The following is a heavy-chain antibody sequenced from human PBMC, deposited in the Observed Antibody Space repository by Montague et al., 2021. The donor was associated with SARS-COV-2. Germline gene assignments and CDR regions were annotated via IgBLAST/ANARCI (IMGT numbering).Heavy chain of an antibody. D-gene: IGHD3-3*01. J-gene: IGHJ6*02. Sequence: TLSLTCTVSGGSISSGGYYWSWIRQHPGKGLEWIGYIYYSGSTYYNPSLESRVTISVDTSKNQFSLKLSSVTAADTAVYYCARVLSNRAIFGVVIRNGMDVWGQGTPVTVSS. CDR3: ARVLSNRAIFGVVIRNGMDV. CDR1: GGSISSGGYY. V-gene: IGHV4-31*03. CDR2: IYYSGST.